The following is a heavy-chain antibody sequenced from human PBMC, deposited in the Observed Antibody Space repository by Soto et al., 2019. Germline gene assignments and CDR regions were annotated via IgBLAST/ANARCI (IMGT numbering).Heavy chain of an antibody. V-gene: IGHV3-74*01. CDR1: EFTFTRNW. Sequence: EVQLVESGGGLVQPGGSLRLSCADSEFTFTRNWMHWVRHAPGKGLVWVSRINSDGTTTTYADSVKGRFTISRDNAKNTLYLQVNSLGGEDTAVYYCTRGGATEAGIYHFENWGQGTLVTVSS. CDR3: TRGGATEAGIYHFEN. CDR2: INSDGTTT. J-gene: IGHJ4*02. D-gene: IGHD3-10*01.